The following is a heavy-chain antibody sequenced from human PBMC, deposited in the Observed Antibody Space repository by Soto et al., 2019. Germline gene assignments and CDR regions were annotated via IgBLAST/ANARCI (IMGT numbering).Heavy chain of an antibody. CDR3: ARVHDSSSYYYYGMDV. V-gene: IGHV4-59*01. CDR1: GGSISSYY. D-gene: IGHD6-6*01. J-gene: IGHJ6*02. CDR2: IYYSGST. Sequence: SETLSLTCTVSGGSISSYYWSWIRQPPGKGLEWIGYIYYSGSTNYNPSLKSRVTISVDTSKNQFSLKLSSVTAADTAVYYCARVHDSSSYYYYGMDVWGQGTTVTVSS.